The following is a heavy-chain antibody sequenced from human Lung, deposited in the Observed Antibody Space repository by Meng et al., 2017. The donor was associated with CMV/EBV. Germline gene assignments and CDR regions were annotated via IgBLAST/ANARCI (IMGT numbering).Heavy chain of an antibody. CDR3: ATLGGLSSSSYYYYYYGMDV. D-gene: IGHD6-6*01. J-gene: IGHJ6*02. CDR2: INPNSGGT. CDR1: GYTFTGYY. V-gene: IGHV1-2*02. Sequence: ASXXVSCKASGYTFTGYYMHWVRQAPGQGLEWMGWINPNSGGTNYAQKFQGRVTMTRDTSISTAYMELSRLRSDDTAVYYCATLGGLSSSSYYYYYYGMDVWGQGTTVTVSS.